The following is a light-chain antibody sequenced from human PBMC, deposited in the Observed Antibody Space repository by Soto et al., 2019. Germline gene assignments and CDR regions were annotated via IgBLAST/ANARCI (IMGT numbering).Light chain of an antibody. CDR1: QTISRA. CDR2: AAS. CDR3: QQYNTWTWT. Sequence: DIQMTQSTSSLSASVGDRVTITCRASQTISRALNWYQQKPGKAPKLLIYAASILQSGVPSRFSGSGSGTDFILTISSLQPEDFATYYCQQYNTWTWTLGHGTKVDIK. V-gene: IGKV1-39*01. J-gene: IGKJ1*01.